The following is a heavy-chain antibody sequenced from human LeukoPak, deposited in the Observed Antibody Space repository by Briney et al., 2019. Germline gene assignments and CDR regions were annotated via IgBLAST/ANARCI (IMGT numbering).Heavy chain of an antibody. Sequence: GGSLRLSCAASGFTFSDFYMSWIRQAPGKGLEWVSYISSSGSTYYADSVKGRFTISRDNSKNTLYLQMNSLRAEDTAVYYCAKDGLSNYPTYWGQGTLVTVSS. CDR2: ISSSGST. J-gene: IGHJ4*02. CDR1: GFTFSDFY. CDR3: AKDGLSNYPTY. V-gene: IGHV3-11*01. D-gene: IGHD4-11*01.